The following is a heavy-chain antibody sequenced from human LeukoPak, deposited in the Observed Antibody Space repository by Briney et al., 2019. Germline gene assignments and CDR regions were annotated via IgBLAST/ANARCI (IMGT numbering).Heavy chain of an antibody. J-gene: IGHJ4*02. CDR3: ARVPGPYTTSRFDY. D-gene: IGHD2-2*02. CDR1: GYAFTGNY. Sequence: ASVRVSCKTSGYAFTGNYLHWVRQAPGQGPEWMARIDPNSGSTHYAQKFQVRVTVTRDTSTSTVYMELSGLRSDDTAVYYCARVPGPYTTSRFDYWGQGALVTVSS. V-gene: IGHV1-2*02. CDR2: IDPNSGST.